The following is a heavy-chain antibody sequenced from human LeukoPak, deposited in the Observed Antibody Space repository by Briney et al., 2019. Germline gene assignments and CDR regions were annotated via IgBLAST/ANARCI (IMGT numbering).Heavy chain of an antibody. CDR3: ARGDSGTYYYFDY. CDR1: GGSISSSSYY. D-gene: IGHD1-26*01. CDR2: VYYSGST. V-gene: IGHV4-39*01. J-gene: IGHJ4*02. Sequence: SETLSLTCTVSGGSISSSSYYWGWIRQPPGMGLDWIGTVYYSGSTYYNPSLKSRVTISVDTSKKQFSLELSSVTAADTAVYYCARGDSGTYYYFDYWGQGTLFTVSS.